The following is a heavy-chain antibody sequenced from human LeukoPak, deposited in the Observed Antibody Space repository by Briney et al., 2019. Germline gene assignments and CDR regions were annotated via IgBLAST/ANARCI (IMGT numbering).Heavy chain of an antibody. CDR2: IYTSGST. CDR3: ARSLYYYDSSGYYYQFDY. D-gene: IGHD3-22*01. V-gene: IGHV4-4*07. Sequence: SETLSLTCTVSGGSISSYYWSWIRQPAGKGLEWIGRIYTSGSTNYNPSLKSQVTMSVDTSKNQFSLKLSSVTAADTAVYYCARSLYYYDSSGYYYQFDYWGQGTLVTVSS. CDR1: GGSISSYY. J-gene: IGHJ4*02.